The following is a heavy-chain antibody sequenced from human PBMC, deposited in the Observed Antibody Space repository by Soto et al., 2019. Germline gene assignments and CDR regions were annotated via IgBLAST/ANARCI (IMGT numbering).Heavy chain of an antibody. Sequence: QVQLVESGGGVVKPGRSLRLSCAASGFTFSSYGMHWVRQAPGKGLEWVAVISYDGSNKYYADSVKGRFTISRDNSKNTLYLQMNSLRAEDTAVYYCAKSPTPEWELLRWFDPWGQGTLVTVSS. J-gene: IGHJ5*02. CDR1: GFTFSSYG. CDR3: AKSPTPEWELLRWFDP. CDR2: ISYDGSNK. V-gene: IGHV3-30*18. D-gene: IGHD1-26*01.